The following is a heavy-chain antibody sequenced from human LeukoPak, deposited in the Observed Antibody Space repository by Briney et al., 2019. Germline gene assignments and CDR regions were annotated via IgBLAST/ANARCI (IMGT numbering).Heavy chain of an antibody. V-gene: IGHV3-30*14. J-gene: IGHJ3*02. D-gene: IGHD3-10*01. CDR2: MSSDGINT. Sequence: PGGSLRLSCATSGFTFRTSGVHWVRQAPGKGLEWVALMSSDGINTYYADSVKGRFTVSRDNSKNTLYLQMNSLRADDTAVYYCARGRGAANDAFDIWGQGTMVTVSS. CDR1: GFTFRTSG. CDR3: ARGRGAANDAFDI.